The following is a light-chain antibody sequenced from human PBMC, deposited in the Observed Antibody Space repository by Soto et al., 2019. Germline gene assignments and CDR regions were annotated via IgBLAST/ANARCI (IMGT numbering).Light chain of an antibody. J-gene: IGLJ3*02. V-gene: IGLV1-40*01. CDR2: GNS. Sequence: QSVLTQPPSVSGAPGQRVTISCTGSSSNIGAGYDVHWYQQLPGTAPKLLIYGNSNRPSGVPDRFSGSKSGTSASLAITGLHAADTSDYYGTPVGSTVSDGVFGGGTTLTV. CDR3: TPVGSTVSDGV. CDR1: SSNIGAGYD.